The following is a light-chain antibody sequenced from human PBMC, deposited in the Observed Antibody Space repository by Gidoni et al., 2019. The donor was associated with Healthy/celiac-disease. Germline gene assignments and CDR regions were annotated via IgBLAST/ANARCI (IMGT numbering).Light chain of an antibody. CDR1: SSDVGGYNY. V-gene: IGLV2-14*01. CDR3: GSYTSSSTHV. CDR2: DVS. Sequence: QSALTQPPSMSGSPGQSITISCTGTSSDVGGYNYVSWYQQHPGKAPKLMIYDVSNRPSGVSNRFSGSKSGNTASLTISGLQAEDEADYYCGSYTSSSTHVFGTGTKVTVL. J-gene: IGLJ1*01.